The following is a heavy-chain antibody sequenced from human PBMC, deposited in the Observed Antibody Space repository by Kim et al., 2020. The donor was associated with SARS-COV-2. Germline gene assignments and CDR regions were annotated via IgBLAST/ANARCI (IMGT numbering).Heavy chain of an antibody. CDR1: GFTFTGYA. Sequence: GGSLRLSCTTSGFTFTGYAMSWIRQAPGKGLEWVSSIDGSDGTTYYVDSVKGRFTISRDNSKNTLYLQMNSLRADDPAVYYCMKGGWGWIWDHWGQAT. CDR2: IDGSDGTT. J-gene: IGHJ4*02. CDR3: MKGGWGWIWDH. D-gene: IGHD2-2*03. V-gene: IGHV3-23*01.